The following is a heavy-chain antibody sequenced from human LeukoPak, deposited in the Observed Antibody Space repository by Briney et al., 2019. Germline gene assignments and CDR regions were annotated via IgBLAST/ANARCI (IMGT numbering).Heavy chain of an antibody. V-gene: IGHV4-34*01. J-gene: IGHJ6*03. CDR2: INHSGST. Sequence: SETLSLTCAVYGGSFSGYYWSWIRQPPGKGLEWIGEINHSGSTNYNPSLKSRVTISVDTSKNQFSLKLSSVTAADMAVYYCARGLGQPYYYYYYMDVWGRGTTVTVSS. D-gene: IGHD6-13*01. CDR1: GGSFSGYY. CDR3: ARGLGQPYYYYYYMDV.